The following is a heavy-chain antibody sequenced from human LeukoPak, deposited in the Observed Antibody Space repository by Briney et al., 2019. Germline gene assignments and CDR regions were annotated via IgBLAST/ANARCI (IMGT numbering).Heavy chain of an antibody. CDR1: GFTFSSYA. V-gene: IGHV3-23*01. J-gene: IGHJ3*02. Sequence: GGSLRLSCSCAASGFTFSSYAMSWVRQAPGKGLEWVSAISGSGGSTYYADSVKGRFTISRDNSKNTLYLQMNSLRAEDTAVYYCASGRPRLIDAFDIWGQGTMVTVSS. CDR3: ASGRPRLIDAFDI. CDR2: ISGSGGST. D-gene: IGHD1-26*01.